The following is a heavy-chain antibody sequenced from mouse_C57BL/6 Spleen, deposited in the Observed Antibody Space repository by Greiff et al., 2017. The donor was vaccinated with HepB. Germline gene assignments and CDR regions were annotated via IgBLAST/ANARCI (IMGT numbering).Heavy chain of an antibody. CDR1: GYAFSSSW. D-gene: IGHD1-2*01. CDR2: IYPGDGDT. CDR3: ARAGTTARFDY. J-gene: IGHJ2*01. V-gene: IGHV1-82*01. Sequence: VKVVESGPELVKPGASVKISCKASGYAFSSSWMNWVKQRPGKGLEWIGRIYPGDGDTNYNGKFKGKATLTADKSSSTAYMQLSSLTSEDSAVYFCARAGTTARFDYWGQGTTLTVSS.